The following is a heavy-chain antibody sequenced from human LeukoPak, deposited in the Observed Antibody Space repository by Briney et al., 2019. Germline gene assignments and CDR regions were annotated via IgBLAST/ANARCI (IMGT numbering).Heavy chain of an antibody. CDR1: GFTFSSYA. V-gene: IGHV3-23*01. Sequence: GGSLRLSCAACGFTFSSYAMSWVRQAPGKGLEWVSAISGSGGSTYYADSVKGRFTISRDNAKNSLYLQMNSLRAEDTAVYYCARQARRVTMIVVVAEYYFDYWGQGTLVTVSS. CDR3: ARQARRVTMIVVVAEYYFDY. D-gene: IGHD3-22*01. J-gene: IGHJ4*02. CDR2: ISGSGGST.